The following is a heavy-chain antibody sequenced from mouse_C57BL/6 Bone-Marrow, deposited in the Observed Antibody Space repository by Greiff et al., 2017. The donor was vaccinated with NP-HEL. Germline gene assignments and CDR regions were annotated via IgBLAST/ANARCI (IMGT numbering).Heavy chain of an antibody. Sequence: LMKPGASVKLSCKASGYTFTEYTIHWVKQRSGQGLEWIGWFYPGSGSIKYNEKFKDKATLTADKSSSTVYMELSRLTSEDSAVYFCARHEGLLRHFAYWGQGTLVTVSA. CDR1: GYTFTEYT. J-gene: IGHJ3*01. D-gene: IGHD1-2*01. V-gene: IGHV1-62-2*01. CDR3: ARHEGLLRHFAY. CDR2: FYPGSGSI.